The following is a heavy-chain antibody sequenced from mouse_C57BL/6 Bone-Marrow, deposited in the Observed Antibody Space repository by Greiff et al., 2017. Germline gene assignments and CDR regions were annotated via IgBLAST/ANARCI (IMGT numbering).Heavy chain of an antibody. J-gene: IGHJ3*01. CDR1: GYTFTSYW. V-gene: IGHV1-64*01. D-gene: IGHD1-1*01. CDR2: IHPNSGST. Sequence: QVQLQQPGAELVKPGASVKLSCKASGYTFTSYWMHWVKQRPGQGLEWIGMIHPNSGSTNYNEKFKSKATLTVDKSSSTAYMQLSSLTSEDSAVFYCATSSYYGSSYGFADWGQGTLVTVSA. CDR3: ATSSYYGSSYGFAD.